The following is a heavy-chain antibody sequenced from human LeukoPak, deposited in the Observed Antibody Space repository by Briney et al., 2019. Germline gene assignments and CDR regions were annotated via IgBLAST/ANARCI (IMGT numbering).Heavy chain of an antibody. CDR1: GGSFSGYY. Sequence: PSETLSLTCAVYGGSFSGYYWSWIRQPPGKGLEWIGEINHSGSTNYNPSLKSRVTISVDTSKNQFSLKLSSVTAADTAVYYCARAHEWELPSDWGQGTLVTVSS. CDR3: ARAHEWELPSD. J-gene: IGHJ4*02. D-gene: IGHD1-26*01. V-gene: IGHV4-34*01. CDR2: INHSGST.